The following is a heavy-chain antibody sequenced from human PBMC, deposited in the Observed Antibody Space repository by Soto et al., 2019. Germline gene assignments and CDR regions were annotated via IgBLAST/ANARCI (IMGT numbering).Heavy chain of an antibody. D-gene: IGHD3-10*01. CDR1: GGSINSPDYY. CDR3: ARSFSGVRPYYYMDV. J-gene: IGHJ6*03. CDR2: IDWDDDK. V-gene: IGHV2-70*10. Sequence: TLSLTCNVSGGSINSPDYYWTWIRQSPGKGLEWIARIDWDDDKYYSTSLKTRLTISKDTSKNQVVLTMTNMDPVDTATYYCARSFSGVRPYYYMDVWGKGTTVTVSS.